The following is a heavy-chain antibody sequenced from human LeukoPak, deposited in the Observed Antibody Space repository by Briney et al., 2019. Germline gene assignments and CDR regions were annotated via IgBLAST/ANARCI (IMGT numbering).Heavy chain of an antibody. CDR1: GGSISSGGYS. D-gene: IGHD4-11*01. CDR2: IYTSGST. CDR3: ARVQFSHYYYYLMDV. J-gene: IGHJ6*03. V-gene: IGHV4-61*02. Sequence: SETLSLTCAVSGGSISSGGYSWSWIRQPPGKGLEWIGRIYTSGSTNYNPSLKSRVTMSVDTSKNQFSLKLSSVTAADTAVYYCARVQFSHYYYYLMDVWGKGTTVTVSS.